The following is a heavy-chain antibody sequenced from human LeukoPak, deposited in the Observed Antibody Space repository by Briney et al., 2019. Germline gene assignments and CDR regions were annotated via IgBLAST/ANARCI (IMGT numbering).Heavy chain of an antibody. CDR3: VRRVAGSGYRDS. CDR1: GGSISSSRHY. CDR2: ILYSGST. V-gene: IGHV4-39*01. Sequence: SETLSLTCTVSGGSISSSRHYWGCIRQPPGKGLEWIGNILYSGSTNYNPSLKSRVTISVDTSKNQVSLKLSSVTAADTADYYCVRRVAGSGYRDSWGQAPLATVSS. D-gene: IGHD3-22*01. J-gene: IGHJ4*02.